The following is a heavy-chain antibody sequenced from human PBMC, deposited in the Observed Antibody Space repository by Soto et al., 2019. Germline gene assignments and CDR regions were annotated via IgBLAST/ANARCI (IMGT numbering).Heavy chain of an antibody. CDR2: IWYDGSNK. CDR3: AKGWGYYDSSGYPDLDAFDI. Sequence: HPGGSLRLSCAASGFTFSSYGMHWVRQAPGKGLEWVAVIWYDGSNKYYAGSVKGRFTISRDNSKNTLYLQIDGLRAEDTAVYYCAKGWGYYDSSGYPDLDAFDIWGQGTMVTVSS. V-gene: IGHV3-33*06. D-gene: IGHD3-22*01. J-gene: IGHJ3*02. CDR1: GFTFSSYG.